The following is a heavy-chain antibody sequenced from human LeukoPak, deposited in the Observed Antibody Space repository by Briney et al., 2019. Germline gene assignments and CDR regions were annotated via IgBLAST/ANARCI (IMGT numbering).Heavy chain of an antibody. V-gene: IGHV1-69*06. CDR3: ARVPIVATITYFDY. CDR1: GGTFSSYA. CDR2: IIPIFGTA. J-gene: IGHJ4*02. D-gene: IGHD5-12*01. Sequence: RISCKASGGTFSSYAISWVRQAPGQGLEWMGGIIPIFGTANYAQKFQGRVTITADKSTSTAYMELSSLRSEDTAVYYCARVPIVATITYFDYWGQGTLVTVSS.